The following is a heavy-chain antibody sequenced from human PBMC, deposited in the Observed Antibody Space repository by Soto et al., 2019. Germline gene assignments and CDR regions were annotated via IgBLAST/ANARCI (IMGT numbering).Heavy chain of an antibody. CDR1: GGSISSSSYY. J-gene: IGHJ4*02. V-gene: IGHV4-39*01. D-gene: IGHD5-18*01. CDR2: IYYSGST. Sequence: QLQLQESGPGLVKPSETLSLTCTVSGGSISSSSYYWGWIRQPPGKGLEWIGSIYYSGSTYYNPSLKSRVTISVDTSKNQFSLKLSSVTAADTAVYYCARDRGYSYGPIDYWGQGTLVTVSS. CDR3: ARDRGYSYGPIDY.